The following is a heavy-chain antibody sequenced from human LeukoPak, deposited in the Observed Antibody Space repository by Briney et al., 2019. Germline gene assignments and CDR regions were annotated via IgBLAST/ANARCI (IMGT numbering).Heavy chain of an antibody. V-gene: IGHV7-4-1*02. Sequence: EASVKVSCKASGYTFTSYGISWVRQDPGQGLEWMGWINTNTGNPTYAQGFTGRFVFSLDTSVSTAYLQISSLKAEDTAVYYCARNALYNWFDPWGQGTLVTVSS. CDR2: INTNTGNP. CDR3: ARNALYNWFDP. J-gene: IGHJ5*02. CDR1: GYTFTSYG.